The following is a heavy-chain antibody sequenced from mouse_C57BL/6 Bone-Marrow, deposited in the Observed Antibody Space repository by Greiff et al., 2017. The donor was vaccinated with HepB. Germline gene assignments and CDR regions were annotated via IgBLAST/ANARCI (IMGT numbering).Heavy chain of an antibody. Sequence: QVQLQQSGAELVRPGSSVKLSCKASGYTFTSYWMHWVKQRPIQGLEWIGNIDPSDSETHYNQKFKDKATLTVDKSSSTAYMQLSSLTSEDSAVYYCARLLLLGYFDYWGQGTTLTVSS. CDR1: GYTFTSYW. CDR3: ARLLLLGYFDY. J-gene: IGHJ2*01. V-gene: IGHV1-52*01. CDR2: IDPSDSET.